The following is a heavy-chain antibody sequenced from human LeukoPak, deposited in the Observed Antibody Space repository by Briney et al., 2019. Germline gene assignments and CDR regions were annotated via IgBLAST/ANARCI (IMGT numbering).Heavy chain of an antibody. CDR2: IYYSGSN. D-gene: IGHD5-12*01. J-gene: IGHJ4*02. Sequence: SETLSLTCTDSRGSLRRYYWSWIRQPPGKRLERIGYIYYSGSNNYNPSLKSRVSISVDTSKNQFSLKLSSVTAADTAVYYCARGSGATITDYWGQGTLVTVSS. CDR3: ARGSGATITDY. CDR1: RGSLRRYY. V-gene: IGHV4-59*01.